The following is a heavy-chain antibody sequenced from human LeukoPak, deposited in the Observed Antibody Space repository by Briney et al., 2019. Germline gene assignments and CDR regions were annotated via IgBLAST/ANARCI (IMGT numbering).Heavy chain of an antibody. J-gene: IGHJ1*01. CDR3: ARDHSYYDSSGYFYFYFYFQH. V-gene: IGHV1-18*04. CDR2: ISAYSGNT. CDR1: GYTFTGYY. D-gene: IGHD3-22*01. Sequence: GASVKVSCKASGYTFTGYYMHWVRQAPGQGLEWMGSISAYSGNTNYAQNLQGRVTMTTDTSTSTAYMELRSLRSDDTAVYYCARDHSYYDSSGYFYFYFYFQHWGQGTLVTVSS.